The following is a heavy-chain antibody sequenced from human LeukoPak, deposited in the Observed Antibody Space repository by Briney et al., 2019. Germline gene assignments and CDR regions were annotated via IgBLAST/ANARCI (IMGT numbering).Heavy chain of an antibody. CDR1: GGPFSGYY. Sequence: SETLSLTCAVYGGPFSGYYWSWIRQPPGKGLEWIGEINHSGSTNYNPSLKSRVTISVDTSKNQFSLKLSSVTAADTAVYYCARRYQYSSSWYRPGAFDIWGQGTTVTVSS. D-gene: IGHD6-13*01. CDR2: INHSGST. J-gene: IGHJ3*02. V-gene: IGHV4-34*01. CDR3: ARRYQYSSSWYRPGAFDI.